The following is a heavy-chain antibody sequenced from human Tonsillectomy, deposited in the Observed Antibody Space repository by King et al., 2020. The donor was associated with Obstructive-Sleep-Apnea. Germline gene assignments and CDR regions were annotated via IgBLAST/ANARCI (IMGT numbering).Heavy chain of an antibody. J-gene: IGHJ4*02. CDR2: IRQDGGEK. CDR3: VHRGGLASNRPVYFDH. CDR1: GFTFSDYW. D-gene: IGHD1-14*01. V-gene: IGHV3-7*03. Sequence: VQLVESGGNLVQPGGSLRLSCEASGFTFSDYWMSWVRQAPGKGPEWVANIRQDGGEKNYLDSVRGRFTISRDNAKKSLYLKMNSLRAEDTAVYYCVHRGGLASNRPVYFDHWGLGALVTVSS.